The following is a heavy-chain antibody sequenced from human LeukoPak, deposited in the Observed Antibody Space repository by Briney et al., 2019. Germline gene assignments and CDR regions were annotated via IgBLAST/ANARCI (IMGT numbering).Heavy chain of an antibody. Sequence: NPSETLSLTCTVSGGSISSVNYYWSWIRQPAGKGLEWIGRLYISGSTNYNPSLKSRVTISVDTSKNQFSLKLSSVTAADTAVYYCARDLTYCGSTSCSHDAFDIWGQGTMVTVSS. CDR2: LYISGST. D-gene: IGHD2-2*01. V-gene: IGHV4-61*02. CDR1: GGSISSVNYY. J-gene: IGHJ3*02. CDR3: ARDLTYCGSTSCSHDAFDI.